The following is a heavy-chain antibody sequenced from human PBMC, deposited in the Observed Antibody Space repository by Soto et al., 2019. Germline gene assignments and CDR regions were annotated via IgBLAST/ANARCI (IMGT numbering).Heavy chain of an antibody. J-gene: IGHJ3*02. Sequence: SETLSLTCVVSGRSFSTYHYNWIRQSPGKGLEWIGEINHSGNNNYSPSLKSRVTMSLDTSKNQFSLKLTSVTAADTAVYYCARGGSNDWQVAFDIWGQGTMVTVSS. CDR2: INHSGNN. CDR3: ARGGSNDWQVAFDI. V-gene: IGHV4-34*01. D-gene: IGHD3-9*01. CDR1: GRSFSTYH.